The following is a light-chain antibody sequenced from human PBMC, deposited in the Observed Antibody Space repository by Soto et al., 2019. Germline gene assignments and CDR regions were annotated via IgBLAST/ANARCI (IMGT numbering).Light chain of an antibody. V-gene: IGKV3-20*01. CDR2: GAS. CDR3: HHYET. Sequence: EIVLTQSQGTLSLSPGEGATLSCRASQSVSRSYLGWYQQKPGQAPRLLMYGASIRAAGVPDRFSGSGSGTEFTLTISRLEPEDFTVYYCHHYETFGQGTKVDIK. J-gene: IGKJ1*01. CDR1: QSVSRSY.